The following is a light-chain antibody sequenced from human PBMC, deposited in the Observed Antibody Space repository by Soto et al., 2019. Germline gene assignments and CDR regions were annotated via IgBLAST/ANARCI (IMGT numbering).Light chain of an antibody. CDR3: QHYDHLPPLS. CDR1: EDIKNY. V-gene: IGKV1-33*01. Sequence: DIQMTQSPSSLSASVGDRVTITCQASEDIKNYLNWYQQKPGKAPNLLIYDASNLKTGVPSRFSGSGSGTHFTFTISSLQPEDIATYYCQHYDHLPPLSFGGGTKVEIK. J-gene: IGKJ4*01. CDR2: DAS.